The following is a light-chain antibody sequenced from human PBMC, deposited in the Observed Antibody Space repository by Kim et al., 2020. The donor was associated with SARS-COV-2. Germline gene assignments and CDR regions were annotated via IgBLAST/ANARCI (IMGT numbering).Light chain of an antibody. J-gene: IGKJ4*01. CDR2: ETS. Sequence: LSPGERATLSCRASQSVGNSLAWFQQKPGQAPRLLIFETSNRATGIPARFSGSGSGTAFTLTISSLEPEDFAVYYCQQRYNWSLTFGGGTKVDIK. V-gene: IGKV3-11*01. CDR1: QSVGNS. CDR3: QQRYNWSLT.